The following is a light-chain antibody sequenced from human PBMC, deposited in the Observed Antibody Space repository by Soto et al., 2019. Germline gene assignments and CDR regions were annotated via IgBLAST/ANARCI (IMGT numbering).Light chain of an antibody. CDR2: AAS. CDR1: QDISNY. J-gene: IGKJ3*01. V-gene: IGKV1-27*01. Sequence: DIQMTQSPSSLSASVGDRVTITCRASQDISNYLAWYQQRPGEVPKLLIYAASTLHSGVPSRFSGSGSGPDFTLTISSLQPEDAATYFCQKCNSPPPFTFGPGTKVDLK. CDR3: QKCNSPPPFT.